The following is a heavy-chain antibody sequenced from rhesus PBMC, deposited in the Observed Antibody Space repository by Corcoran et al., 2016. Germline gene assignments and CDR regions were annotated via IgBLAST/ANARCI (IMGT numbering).Heavy chain of an antibody. V-gene: IGHV1S10*01. CDR2: ILPLVGIT. J-gene: IGHJ1*01. Sequence: QVKLVQSGAEVKKPGASVKVSCKASGFTFGSYAITWVRQAHGQGLKWMGGILPLVGITNSAEKVQGQVTITADTYTSTTYMELCSLGSEDTGVYYCAGGGDCTGSGCYVEWYFEFWGQGALVTVSS. CDR1: GFTFGSYA. D-gene: IGHD2-21*01. CDR3: AGGGDCTGSGCYVEWYFEF.